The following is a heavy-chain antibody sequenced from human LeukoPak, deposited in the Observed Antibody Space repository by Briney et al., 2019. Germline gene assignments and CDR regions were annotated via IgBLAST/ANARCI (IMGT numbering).Heavy chain of an antibody. CDR3: SRDLFTEGLVWHHFDY. V-gene: IGHV1-2*02. D-gene: IGHD3/OR15-3a*01. J-gene: IGHJ4*02. CDR2: MNPNSGGT. Sequence: ASVTVSFKASGYTFTAYYIHWVRQAPGHGLEWMGWMNPNSGGTNHAQNFQGRVAMTRDTSINTAYMELTSLRSDDTAVYYCSRDLFTEGLVWHHFDYWGQGTLVTVS. CDR1: GYTFTAYY.